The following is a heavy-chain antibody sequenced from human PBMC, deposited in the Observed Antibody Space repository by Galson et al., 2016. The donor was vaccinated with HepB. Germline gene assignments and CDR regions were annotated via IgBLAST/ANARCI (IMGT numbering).Heavy chain of an antibody. CDR1: GFSLSTSGVG. Sequence: PALVQPTQTLTLTCTFSGFSLSTSGVGVGWIRQPPGKALEWLALIYWDDDKSYSPSLKSRLTITKDTSNNQVVLTVTDMDPVDTATYYCAHRTVTAVTAPFNYWGQGALVTVSS. CDR3: AHRTVTAVTAPFNY. V-gene: IGHV2-5*02. J-gene: IGHJ4*02. D-gene: IGHD4-17*01. CDR2: IYWDDDK.